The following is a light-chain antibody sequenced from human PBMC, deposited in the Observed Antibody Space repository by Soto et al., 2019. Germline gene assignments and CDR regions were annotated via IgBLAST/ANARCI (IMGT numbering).Light chain of an antibody. V-gene: IGKV3-20*01. CDR2: GAS. CDR3: QQYGASPIT. CDR1: QTVTNNN. Sequence: EIVLTPSPGTLSLSPGQRATLSCRASQTVTNNNLAWYQQEAGQSPRLLIFGASNRATGIPDRFSGSGSGPDFTLTISRLEPEDFALYYCQQYGASPITFGQGTRLEIK. J-gene: IGKJ5*01.